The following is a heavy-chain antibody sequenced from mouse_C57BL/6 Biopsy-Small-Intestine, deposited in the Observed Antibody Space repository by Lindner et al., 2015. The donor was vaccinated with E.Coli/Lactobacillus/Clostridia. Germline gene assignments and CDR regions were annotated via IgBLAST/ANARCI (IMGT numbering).Heavy chain of an antibody. Sequence: SVKVSCKASGYIFITYYIHWVRQAPGQGLEWMGIINPSGGSTSYAQKFQGRVTMTRDTSTSTVYMELSSLRSDDTALYYCARRNCNGGTSCYFDYWGQGTLVTVSS. CDR3: ARRNCNGGTSCYFDY. CDR1: GYIFITYY. V-gene: IGHV1S61*01. CDR2: INPSGGST. D-gene: IGHD1-1*02. J-gene: IGHJ2*01.